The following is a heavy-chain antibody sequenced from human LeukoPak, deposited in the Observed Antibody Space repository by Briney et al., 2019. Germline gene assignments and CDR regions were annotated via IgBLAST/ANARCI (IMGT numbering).Heavy chain of an antibody. CDR1: GFTVSSIY. V-gene: IGHV3-53*01. D-gene: IGHD3-10*01. Sequence: GGSLRLSCAASGFTVSSIYMSWVRQAPGKGLEWVSVIYSGGSTYYADSVKGRFTISRDNSKNTLYLQMNSLRAEDTAVYYCARDHNPYGSGRGAFDIWGQGTMVTVSS. CDR3: ARDHNPYGSGRGAFDI. J-gene: IGHJ3*02. CDR2: IYSGGST.